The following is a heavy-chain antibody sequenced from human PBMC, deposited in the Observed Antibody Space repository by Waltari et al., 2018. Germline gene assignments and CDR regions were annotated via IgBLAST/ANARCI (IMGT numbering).Heavy chain of an antibody. D-gene: IGHD6-13*01. CDR2: INPNSGGT. V-gene: IGHV1-2*02. CDR3: AVSEGQAAAGTWAFDY. Sequence: QVQLVQSGAEVKKPGASVKVSCKASGYTFTGYYMHWVHQTPGQGLEWMGWINPNSGGTNYAQKFQGRVTMTRDTSISTAYMELSRLRSDDTAVYYCAVSEGQAAAGTWAFDYWGQGTLVTVSS. J-gene: IGHJ4*02. CDR1: GYTFTGYY.